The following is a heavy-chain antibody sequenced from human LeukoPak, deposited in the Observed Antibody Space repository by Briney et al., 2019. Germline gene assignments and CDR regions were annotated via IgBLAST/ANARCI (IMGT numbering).Heavy chain of an antibody. CDR3: ARDLDRVPASVGGAFDI. Sequence: GGSLRLSCTASGFTFSGFWMYWVRQVPGKGLVSVSRINTDGSSTSYADSVKGRFTISRDSAKNTLYLQMNSLRAEDTAVYYCARDLDRVPASVGGAFDIWGQGTMVTVSS. D-gene: IGHD2-2*01. V-gene: IGHV3-74*01. CDR1: GFTFSGFW. CDR2: INTDGSST. J-gene: IGHJ3*02.